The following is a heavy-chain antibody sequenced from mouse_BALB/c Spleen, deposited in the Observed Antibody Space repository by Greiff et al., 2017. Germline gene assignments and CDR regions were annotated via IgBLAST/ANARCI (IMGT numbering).Heavy chain of an antibody. J-gene: IGHJ4*01. CDR1: GFTFSSYA. CDR3: ARPRGGSSYFYAMDY. D-gene: IGHD1-1*01. Sequence: EVNLVESGGGLVKPGGSLKLSCAASGFTFSSYAMSWVRQTPEKRLEWVATISSGGSYTYYPDSVKGRFTISRDNAKNTLYLQMSSLRSEDTAMYYCARPRGGSSYFYAMDYWGQGTSVTVSS. CDR2: ISSGGSYT. V-gene: IGHV5-9-3*01.